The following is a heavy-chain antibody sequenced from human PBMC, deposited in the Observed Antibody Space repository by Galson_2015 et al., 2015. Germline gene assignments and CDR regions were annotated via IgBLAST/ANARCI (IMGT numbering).Heavy chain of an antibody. J-gene: IGHJ4*02. CDR2: ISYDGSNK. V-gene: IGHV3-30-3*01. CDR3: ARVGGDIAARTWGYFDY. Sequence: SLRLSCAASGFTFSSYAMHWVRQAPGKGLEWVAVISYDGSNKFYADSVKGRFTISRDNSKNTLYLQMNSLRPEDTAVYYCARVGGDIAARTWGYFDYWGQGTLVTFSS. D-gene: IGHD6-6*01. CDR1: GFTFSSYA.